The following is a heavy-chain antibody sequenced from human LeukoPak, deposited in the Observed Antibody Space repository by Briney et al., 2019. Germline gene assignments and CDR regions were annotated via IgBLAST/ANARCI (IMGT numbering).Heavy chain of an antibody. CDR1: GFTFNTYG. D-gene: IGHD6-13*01. CDR3: ASARPTSSWTAFDI. Sequence: GGSQRLSCAASGFTFNTYGMNWVRQAPGRGLEWVGVIWYDGSIKYYADSVKGRFTISRDNSKNTLYLQMNSLRAEDTAVYYCASARPTSSWTAFDIWGQGTMVTVSS. J-gene: IGHJ3*02. V-gene: IGHV3-33*01. CDR2: IWYDGSIK.